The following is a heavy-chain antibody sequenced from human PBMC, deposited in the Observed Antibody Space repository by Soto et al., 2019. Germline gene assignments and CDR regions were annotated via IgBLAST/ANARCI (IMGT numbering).Heavy chain of an antibody. CDR1: GFTFTSSA. J-gene: IGHJ4*02. V-gene: IGHV1-58*02. D-gene: IGHD3-10*01. Sequence: VASVKVSCKASGFTFTSSAMQWVRQARGQRLEWIGWIVVGSGNTNYAQKFQERVTITRDMSTSTAYMELSSLRSEDTAVYYCAADRGEGGFDYWGQGTLVTVSS. CDR2: IVVGSGNT. CDR3: AADRGEGGFDY.